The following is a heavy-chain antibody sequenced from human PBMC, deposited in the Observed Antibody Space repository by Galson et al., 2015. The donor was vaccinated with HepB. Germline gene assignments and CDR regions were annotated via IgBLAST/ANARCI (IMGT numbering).Heavy chain of an antibody. CDR3: AREDYDSSGYGRVLDY. Sequence: SLRLSCAASGFTFTNYVMHWVRQAPGKGLEWVAVIWSDGSSKYYGDSVKGRVTIPRDNSKNMLYLQMNSLRAEDTAVYYCAREDYDSSGYGRVLDYWGQGTLVTVSS. V-gene: IGHV3-33*01. J-gene: IGHJ4*02. D-gene: IGHD3-22*01. CDR2: IWSDGSSK. CDR1: GFTFTNYV.